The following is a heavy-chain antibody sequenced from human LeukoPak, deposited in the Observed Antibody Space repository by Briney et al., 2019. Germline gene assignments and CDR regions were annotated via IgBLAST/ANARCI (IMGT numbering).Heavy chain of an antibody. Sequence: GGSLRLSCAASGFTFDDYGMTWVRQAPGKGLEWVSGINWNGGSTGYADSVKGRFTISRDNAKNSLYLQMNSLRAEDTALYHCARVGGGSYYIDYWGQGTLVTVSS. CDR3: ARVGGGSYYIDY. V-gene: IGHV3-20*01. J-gene: IGHJ4*02. CDR2: INWNGGST. CDR1: GFTFDDYG. D-gene: IGHD1-26*01.